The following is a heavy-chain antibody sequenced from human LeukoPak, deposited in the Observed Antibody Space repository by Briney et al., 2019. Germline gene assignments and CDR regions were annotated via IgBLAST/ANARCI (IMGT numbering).Heavy chain of an antibody. CDR2: IYYSGTT. CDR1: GGSISSYY. J-gene: IGHJ4*02. Sequence: SETLSLTCTVSGGSISSYYWSWIRQPPGKGLEWIGYIYYSGTTNYNPSLKSRVTMSVDTSKNQFSLKLSSVTAADTAVYYCAREVGYSYGSWGQGTLVTVSS. V-gene: IGHV4-59*12. CDR3: AREVGYSYGS. D-gene: IGHD5-18*01.